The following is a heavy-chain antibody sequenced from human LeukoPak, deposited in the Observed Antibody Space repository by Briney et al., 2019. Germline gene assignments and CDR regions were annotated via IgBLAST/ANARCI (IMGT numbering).Heavy chain of an antibody. CDR3: AKGRDDSSSWYIPFFDY. CDR2: INTQGSST. CDR1: GFAFSNYW. Sequence: GGSLRLSCAASGFAFSNYWLHWVRQAPGKGLEWVARINTQGSSTNYADSVKGRFTISRDNAKNTLYLQMTSLSAEDTAVYYCAKGRDDSSSWYIPFFDYWGQGTLVTVSS. J-gene: IGHJ4*02. V-gene: IGHV3-74*01. D-gene: IGHD6-13*01.